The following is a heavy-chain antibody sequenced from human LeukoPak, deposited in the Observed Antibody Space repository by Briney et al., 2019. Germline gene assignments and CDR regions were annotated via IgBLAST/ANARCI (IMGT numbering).Heavy chain of an antibody. CDR3: ARAAPRVYYYYMDV. V-gene: IGHV1-69*06. Sequence: ASVKVSCKASGGTLSSYAISWVRQAPGQGLEWMGGIIPIFGTANYAQKFQGRVTITADKSTSTAYMELSSLRSEDTAVYYCARAAPRVYYYYMDVWGKGTTVTVSS. CDR2: IIPIFGTA. CDR1: GGTLSSYA. J-gene: IGHJ6*03. D-gene: IGHD3-10*01.